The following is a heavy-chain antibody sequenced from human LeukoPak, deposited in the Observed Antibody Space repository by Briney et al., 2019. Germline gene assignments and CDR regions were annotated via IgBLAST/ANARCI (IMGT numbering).Heavy chain of an antibody. CDR1: GGSISSSSYY. Sequence: PSETLSLTCTVSGGSISSSSYYWGWIRQPPGKGLEWIGSIYYSGSTYYNPSLKSRVTISVDTSKNQFSLKLSSVTAADTAVYYCASRGYSYGYLFDYWAREPWSPSPQ. CDR3: ASRGYSYGYLFDY. J-gene: IGHJ4*02. V-gene: IGHV4-39*01. CDR2: IYYSGST. D-gene: IGHD5-18*01.